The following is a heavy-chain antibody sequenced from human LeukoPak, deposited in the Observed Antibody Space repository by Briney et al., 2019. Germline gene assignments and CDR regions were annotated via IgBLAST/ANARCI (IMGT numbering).Heavy chain of an antibody. CDR1: GFTFSSYA. CDR2: MSYDGSNK. J-gene: IGHJ6*04. Sequence: PGGSLRLSCAASGFTFSSYAMHWVRQAPGKGLEWVAVMSYDGSNKYYADSVKGRFTISRDNSKNTLYLQMNSLRAEDTAVYYCARESGDYVWGSCRIPYYYGMDVWGKGTTVTVSS. D-gene: IGHD3-16*02. V-gene: IGHV3-30*04. CDR3: ARESGDYVWGSCRIPYYYGMDV.